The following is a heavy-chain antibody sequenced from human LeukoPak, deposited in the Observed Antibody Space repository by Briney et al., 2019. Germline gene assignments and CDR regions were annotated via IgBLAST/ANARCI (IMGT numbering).Heavy chain of an antibody. Sequence: GGSLGLSCAASGFSFSSYSMNWVRQAPGKGLEWVSIISSGSSYIFYADSVKGRFTISRDNAKNSLYLQMDSLRAEDTAVYSCARGGSGRTQDDTYDIWGQGTKVTVSS. CDR3: ARGGSGRTQDDTYDI. V-gene: IGHV3-21*01. J-gene: IGHJ3*02. CDR1: GFSFSSYS. CDR2: ISSGSSYI. D-gene: IGHD3-10*01.